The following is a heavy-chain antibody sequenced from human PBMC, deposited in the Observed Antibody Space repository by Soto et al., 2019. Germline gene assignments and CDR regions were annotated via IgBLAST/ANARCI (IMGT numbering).Heavy chain of an antibody. J-gene: IGHJ3*02. D-gene: IGHD3-9*01. Sequence: PGESLKISCKGSGYSFTSYWIGWVRQMPGKGLEWMGIIYPGDSDTRYSPSFQGQVTISADKSISTAYLQWSSLNASDTAMYYCARQDYDILTGPDAFDIWGQGTMVTVSS. V-gene: IGHV5-51*01. CDR3: ARQDYDILTGPDAFDI. CDR1: GYSFTSYW. CDR2: IYPGDSDT.